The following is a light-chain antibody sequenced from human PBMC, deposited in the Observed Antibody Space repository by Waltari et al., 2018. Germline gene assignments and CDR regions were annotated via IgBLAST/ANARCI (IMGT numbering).Light chain of an antibody. CDR2: EVS. J-gene: IGLJ2*01. CDR3: SSYTSSSTPVV. Sequence: SALTQPASVSGSPGQPITISCTGTSSDVGGYNYVSWYQQHPGKAPKLMIYEVSNRPSGVSNRFSGSKSGNTASLTISGLQAEDEADYYCSSYTSSSTPVVFGGGTKLTVL. V-gene: IGLV2-14*01. CDR1: SSDVGGYNY.